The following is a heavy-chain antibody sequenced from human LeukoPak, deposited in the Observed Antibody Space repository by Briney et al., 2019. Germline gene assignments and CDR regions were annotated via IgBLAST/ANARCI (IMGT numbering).Heavy chain of an antibody. V-gene: IGHV4-61*09. D-gene: IGHD5-24*01. Sequence: SETLSLTCTVSGGSISSGGFYWSWLRQPAGKGLEWIGHIYASGITSYNPSLKSRVTLSVDTSKNQFSLNLSSVTAAATAVYYCARSARDGYNNYFDYWGQGTLVTVSS. CDR2: IYASGIT. CDR3: ARSARDGYNNYFDY. CDR1: GGSISSGGFY. J-gene: IGHJ4*02.